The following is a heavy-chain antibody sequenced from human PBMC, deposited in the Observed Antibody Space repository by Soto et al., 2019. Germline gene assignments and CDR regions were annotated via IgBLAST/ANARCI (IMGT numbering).Heavy chain of an antibody. Sequence: QVQLQESGPGLEKPSGTLSLTCTISGVSISSGKWWSWVRQPPGEGLEWIGEIFHTGNTDYKPFLKRRVSILVDKSKNQFARNVDSVTDDETAVYYCARNLFDSRGYPPEVWGQGILVTVS. V-gene: IGHV4-4*02. CDR2: IFHTGNT. CDR1: GVSISSGKW. D-gene: IGHD3-22*01. CDR3: ARNLFDSRGYPPEV. J-gene: IGHJ4*02.